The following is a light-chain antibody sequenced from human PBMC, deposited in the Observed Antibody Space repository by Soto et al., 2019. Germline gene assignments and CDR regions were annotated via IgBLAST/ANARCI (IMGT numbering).Light chain of an antibody. CDR2: EVY. J-gene: IGLJ1*01. CDR3: SSYTTSSTLHV. V-gene: IGLV2-14*01. Sequence: QSVLTQPASVSGSPGQSITISCTGTSDDVGGYDYVSWYQQHPGKAPKLIIFEVYNRPSGVSNRFSGSKSGNRASLTISGVQAEDEADYFCSSYTTSSTLHVFGTGTKVTVL. CDR1: SDDVGGYDY.